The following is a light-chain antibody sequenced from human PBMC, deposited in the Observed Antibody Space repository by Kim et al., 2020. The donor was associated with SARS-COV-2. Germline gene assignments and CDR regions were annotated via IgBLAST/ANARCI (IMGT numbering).Light chain of an antibody. Sequence: SSELTQDPAVSGALGQTVRITCQGDSLRSYYARWYQQKPGQAPVLVIYGKNNRPSGIPDRFSGSSSGNTASLTITGAQAEDEADYYCNSRDSSGNHLVFGTGTQVTVL. V-gene: IGLV3-19*01. CDR2: GKN. J-gene: IGLJ1*01. CDR3: NSRDSSGNHLV. CDR1: SLRSYY.